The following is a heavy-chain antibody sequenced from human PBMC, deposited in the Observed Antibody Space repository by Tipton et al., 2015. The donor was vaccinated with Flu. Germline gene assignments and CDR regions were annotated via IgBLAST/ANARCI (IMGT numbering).Heavy chain of an antibody. Sequence: LEWIGSAYHSGSTYYNPSLKSRVTISVDRSKNQFSLKLSSVTAADTAGYYCARTSYYFDYWGQGTLVTVSS. CDR2: AYHSGST. J-gene: IGHJ4*02. V-gene: IGHV4-30-2*01. CDR3: ARTSYYFDY.